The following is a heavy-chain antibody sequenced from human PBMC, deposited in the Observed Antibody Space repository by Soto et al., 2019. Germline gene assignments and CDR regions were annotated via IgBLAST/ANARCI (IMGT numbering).Heavy chain of an antibody. J-gene: IGHJ6*02. D-gene: IGHD2-15*01. CDR2: LKEDGSEK. Sequence: EVQLVESGGGLVRPGGSLRLYCAASEFTFGRYWMSWVRQAPGKGLEWVATLKEDGSEKYYVDSVKGRFTISRDNAENSLFLLMIPLRAEDSAVYYCVIIPWGGIGGSTLYFCGMDVWGRVITVTVSS. CDR1: EFTFGRYW. V-gene: IGHV3-7*01. CDR3: VIIPWGGIGGSTLYFCGMDV.